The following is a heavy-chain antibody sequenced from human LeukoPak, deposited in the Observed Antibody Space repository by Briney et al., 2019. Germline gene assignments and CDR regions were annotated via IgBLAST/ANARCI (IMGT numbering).Heavy chain of an antibody. Sequence: ASVTVSCTTSGYTFTSYAMHWVRQAPGQRLEWMGWINAGNGNTKYLRNFEGRVTITRDTSASTAYMELSSLRSEDTAVYSCARDHIVATAPFYGLDVWGQGTTVTVSS. J-gene: IGHJ6*02. CDR2: INAGNGNT. V-gene: IGHV1-3*01. D-gene: IGHD5-12*01. CDR3: ARDHIVATAPFYGLDV. CDR1: GYTFTSYA.